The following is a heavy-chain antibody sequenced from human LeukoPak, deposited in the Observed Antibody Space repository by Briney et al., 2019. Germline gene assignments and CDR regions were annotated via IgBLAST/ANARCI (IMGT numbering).Heavy chain of an antibody. CDR2: IIPIFGTA. CDR3: CTNLRDYYYYYGMDV. V-gene: IGHV1-69*13. CDR1: GGTFSSYA. J-gene: IGHJ6*02. Sequence: SVKVSCKASGGTFSSYAISWVRQAPGRGLEWMGGIIPIFGTANYAQKFQGRVTITADESTSTAYMELSSLRSEDTAVYYCCTNLRDYYYYYGMDVWGQGTTVTVSS. D-gene: IGHD1-14*01.